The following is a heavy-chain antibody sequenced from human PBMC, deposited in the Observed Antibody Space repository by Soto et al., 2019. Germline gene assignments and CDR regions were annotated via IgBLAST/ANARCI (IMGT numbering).Heavy chain of an antibody. CDR1: GGTCSSYR. Sequence: QVQLVQSGAEVKKPGSSVKVSCKSSGGTCSSYRINWVRQAPGQGLEWVGGIVPIYRTADYAQKFQGRVTITADESARTSYMELRSLKSQDTAVYYCVRDSGAKLSSSWGQGTLGTVSS. CDR2: IVPIYRTA. J-gene: IGHJ4*02. D-gene: IGHD6-13*01. CDR3: VRDSGAKLSSS. V-gene: IGHV1-69*01.